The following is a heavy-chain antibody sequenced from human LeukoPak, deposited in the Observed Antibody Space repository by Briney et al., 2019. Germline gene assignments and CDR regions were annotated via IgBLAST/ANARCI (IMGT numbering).Heavy chain of an antibody. Sequence: ASVEVSCKASGYTFTSYDINWVRQATGQGLEWMGWMNPNSGNTGYAQKFQGRVTMTRNTSISTAYMELSSLRSEDTAVYYCARGEDILTGYSDYHYYYYMDVWGKGTTVTVSS. CDR1: GYTFTSYD. V-gene: IGHV1-8*01. CDR3: ARGEDILTGYSDYHYYYYMDV. J-gene: IGHJ6*03. D-gene: IGHD3-9*01. CDR2: MNPNSGNT.